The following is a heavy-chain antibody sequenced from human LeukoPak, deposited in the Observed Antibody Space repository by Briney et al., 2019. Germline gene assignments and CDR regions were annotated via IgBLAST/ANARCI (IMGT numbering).Heavy chain of an antibody. V-gene: IGHV4-59*01. CDR2: IYYSGST. Sequence: TSETLSLTCTVSGGSISSYYWSWIRQPPGKGLEWIGYIYYSGSTNYNPSLKSRVTISVDTSKNQFSLKLSSVTAADPAVYYCARRRYSSGWYVYWGQGTLVTVSS. J-gene: IGHJ4*02. D-gene: IGHD6-19*01. CDR3: ARRRYSSGWYVY. CDR1: GGSISSYY.